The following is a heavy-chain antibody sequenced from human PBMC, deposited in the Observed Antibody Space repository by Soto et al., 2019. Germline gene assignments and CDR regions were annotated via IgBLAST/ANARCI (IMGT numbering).Heavy chain of an antibody. D-gene: IGHD3-16*02. Sequence: SETLSLTCTVSGGSISSSSYYWGWIRQPPGKGLEWIGSIYYSGRPYYNPSLKGRVTITVDTSKNQFSLKLSSVTAADTAVYYCARLGAFWGSYHYFDYWGQGTLVTVSS. J-gene: IGHJ4*02. V-gene: IGHV4-39*01. CDR2: IYYSGRP. CDR1: GGSISSSSYY. CDR3: ARLGAFWGSYHYFDY.